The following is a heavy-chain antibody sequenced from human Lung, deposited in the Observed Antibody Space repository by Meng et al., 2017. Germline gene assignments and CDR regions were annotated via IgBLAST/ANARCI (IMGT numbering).Heavy chain of an antibody. CDR1: GGSFSGYY. CDR2: IIDSGST. V-gene: IGHV4-34*02. D-gene: IGHD6-19*01. J-gene: IGHJ4*02. CDR3: VRRTYSSGWYFDY. Sequence: HVQTQQVGAGLSKPPDTLSLTCAGYGGSFSGYYWSWIRQPPGKGLEWIGEIIDSGSTNYNPSLKSRVTISVDTSKNQFSLRVTSVTAADRAVYYCVRRTYSSGWYFDYWGQGTLVTVSS.